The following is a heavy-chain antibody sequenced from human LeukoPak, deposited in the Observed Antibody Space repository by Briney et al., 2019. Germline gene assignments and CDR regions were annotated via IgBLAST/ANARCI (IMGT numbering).Heavy chain of an antibody. CDR1: CFSVSRHY. CDR2: IYTGGST. Sequence: GGSLRLSCAASCFSVSRHYMSWVRQPSGQGLEWVSVIYTGGSTYYPDSLKGRVTISGDTSKNTLYLQMNSLNASDTPVNYCARVDYYYHSSGYGNYDAFDNRGQGTTV. D-gene: IGHD3-22*01. V-gene: IGHV3-53*01. J-gene: IGHJ3*02. CDR3: ARVDYYYHSSGYGNYDAFDN.